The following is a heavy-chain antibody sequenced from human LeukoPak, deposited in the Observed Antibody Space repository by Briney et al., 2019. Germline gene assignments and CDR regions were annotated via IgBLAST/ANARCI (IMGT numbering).Heavy chain of an antibody. CDR3: ARDRSTAAAGRSWYFDL. CDR1: GYTFTNYY. Sequence: GASVKVSCKASGYTFTNYYMHWVRQAPGQGLEWMGIINPSGGSTIYAHNFQGRVTMTRDMSTSTVYMELSSLRSEDTAVYYCARDRSTAAAGRSWYFDLWGRGTLVTVSS. D-gene: IGHD6-13*01. J-gene: IGHJ2*01. V-gene: IGHV1-46*01. CDR2: INPSGGST.